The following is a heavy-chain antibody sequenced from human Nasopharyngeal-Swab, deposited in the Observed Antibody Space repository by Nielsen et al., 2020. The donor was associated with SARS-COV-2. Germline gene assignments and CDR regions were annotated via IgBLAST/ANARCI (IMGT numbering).Heavy chain of an antibody. CDR3: AKGTGGYQLRYFDY. J-gene: IGHJ4*02. D-gene: IGHD2-2*01. CDR1: GFTFSSYA. Sequence: GGSLRLSCSASGFTFSSYAMHWVRQAPGKGLEYVSAISSNGGSTYYADSVKGRFTISRDNSKNTLYLQMNSLRAEDTAVYYCAKGTGGYQLRYFDYWGQGTLVTVSS. CDR2: ISSNGGST. V-gene: IGHV3-64*04.